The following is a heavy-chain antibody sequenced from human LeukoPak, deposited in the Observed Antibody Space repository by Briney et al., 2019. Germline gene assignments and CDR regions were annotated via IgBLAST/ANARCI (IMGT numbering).Heavy chain of an antibody. V-gene: IGHV3-23*01. CDR2: ISGSGGST. CDR3: AKGHYYGSGSRTLPDY. D-gene: IGHD3-10*01. CDR1: GFTVSSYA. Sequence: GGSLRLSCAASGFTVSSYAMSWVRQAPGKGLEWVSAISGSGGSTYYADSVKGRFTISRDNSNNTLYLQMNSLRAEDTAVYYCAKGHYYGSGSRTLPDYWGQGTLVTVSS. J-gene: IGHJ4*02.